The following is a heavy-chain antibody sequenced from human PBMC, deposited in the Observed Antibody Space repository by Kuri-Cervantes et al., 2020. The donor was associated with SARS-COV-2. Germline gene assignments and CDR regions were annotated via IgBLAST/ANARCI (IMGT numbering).Heavy chain of an antibody. CDR1: GYTFTTYG. D-gene: IGHD4-23*01. V-gene: IGHV1-18*01. CDR2: ISPYNGNT. Sequence: ASVKVCCKTSGYTFTTYGISWVRKAPGRGLEWMGSISPYNGNTNYAQIVQGRVTMTTDTSTNTAYMELRSLRSFDTAVYYCARSHTLYGGNSSPWDYWGQGTLVTVSS. J-gene: IGHJ4*02. CDR3: ARSHTLYGGNSSPWDY.